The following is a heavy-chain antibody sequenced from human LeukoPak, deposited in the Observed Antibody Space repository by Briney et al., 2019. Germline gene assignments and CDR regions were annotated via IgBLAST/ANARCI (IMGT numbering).Heavy chain of an antibody. CDR1: GFTFSDYW. CDR2: IHPGGTEK. D-gene: IGHD6-13*01. Sequence: GGSLRLSCAASGFTFSDYWMDWVRQAPGKGLEWVAHIHPGGTEKYHADSVKGRFSISRDNVDNTLYLQVNSLRVDDTAIYYCAKNSGWYRYDSWGQGTLVTVSS. J-gene: IGHJ4*02. V-gene: IGHV3-7*03. CDR3: AKNSGWYRYDS.